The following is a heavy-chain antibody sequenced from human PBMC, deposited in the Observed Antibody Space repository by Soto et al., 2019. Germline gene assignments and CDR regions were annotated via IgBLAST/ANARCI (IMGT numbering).Heavy chain of an antibody. J-gene: IGHJ4*01. V-gene: IGHV4-31*03. Sequence: SETLSLTCNVSGGSISRGGYYWSWIRQHPTEGLEWIGCIYYSGSTYYNPSLQSRLTISIDTSKNQFSLRLNSVTATDTAVYYCAPARSGGSFVVLLAVVTSDYRGRGTQVTVSP. CDR2: IYYSGST. CDR3: APARSGGSFVVLLAVVTSDY. CDR1: GGSISRGGYY. D-gene: IGHD2-2*01.